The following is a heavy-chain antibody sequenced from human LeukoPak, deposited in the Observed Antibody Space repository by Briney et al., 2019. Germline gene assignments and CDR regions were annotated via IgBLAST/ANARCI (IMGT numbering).Heavy chain of an antibody. Sequence: GGSLRLSYAASGFTFSSYWMSWVRQAPGKGLEWVANIKQDGSEKYYVDPVKGRFTISRDNAKNSLYLQMNSLKTEDTALYYCGRAGSFSPIEYWGQGTLVTVSS. CDR1: GFTFSSYW. J-gene: IGHJ4*02. CDR3: GRAGSFSPIEY. CDR2: IKQDGSEK. V-gene: IGHV3-7*03. D-gene: IGHD2/OR15-2a*01.